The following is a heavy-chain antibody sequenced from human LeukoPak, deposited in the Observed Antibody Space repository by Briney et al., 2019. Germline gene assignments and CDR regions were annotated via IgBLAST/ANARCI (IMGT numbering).Heavy chain of an antibody. J-gene: IGHJ3*02. CDR3: AKGLRSSNWNDAFDI. Sequence: GGSLRLSCAASGFNFNFYGMHWVRQAPGKGLGWVAFIRYDGSSTFYADSVKGRFTISRDNSKNTVYVQMNTMRVEDTAVYYCAKGLRSSNWNDAFDIWGPGTRVTVSS. V-gene: IGHV3-30*02. CDR2: IRYDGSST. D-gene: IGHD1-20*01. CDR1: GFNFNFYG.